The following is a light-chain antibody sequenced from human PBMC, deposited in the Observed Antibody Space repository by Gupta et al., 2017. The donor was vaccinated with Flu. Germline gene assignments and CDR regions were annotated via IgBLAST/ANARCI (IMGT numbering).Light chain of an antibody. V-gene: IGKV1-33*01. CDR3: QQYDYLPLA. CDR2: ATS. J-gene: IGKJ4*01. CDR1: QDINDH. Sequence: DIQMTQPPSSLSASVGDRVTITCQASQDINDHLNWYHHKPGKAPELLIYATSYLETGVPSRFAGSGSGTYFTFTISSLQTEDIGTYYCQQYDYLPLAFGGGTKVEIK.